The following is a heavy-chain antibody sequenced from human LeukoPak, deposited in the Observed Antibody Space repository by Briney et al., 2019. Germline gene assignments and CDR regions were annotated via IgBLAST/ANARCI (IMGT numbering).Heavy chain of an antibody. CDR1: GGSFSGYY. Sequence: SETLSLTCAVDGGSFSGYYWSWIRQPPGKGLEWIGEINHGGSTYYNPSLKSRVTISVETSKNQFSLKLSSVPAADTAVYYCARDTYYDILTGYYTRLFGFDYWGQGTLVTVSS. CDR2: INHGGST. CDR3: ARDTYYDILTGYYTRLFGFDY. D-gene: IGHD3-9*01. J-gene: IGHJ4*02. V-gene: IGHV4-34*01.